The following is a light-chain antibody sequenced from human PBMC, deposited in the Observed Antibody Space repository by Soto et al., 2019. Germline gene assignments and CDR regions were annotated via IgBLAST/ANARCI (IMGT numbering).Light chain of an antibody. CDR1: SSNIGAGYD. CDR3: QSYDSSLTVV. V-gene: IGLV1-40*01. J-gene: IGLJ2*01. Sequence: QPVLTQPPSVSGAPGQRVTISCTGSSSNIGAGYDVHWYQQFPGTTPKFLIYGNTNRPSGVPDRFSASKSGTSASLDITGLQAEEEAEYFCQSYDSSLTVVFGGGTQLTVL. CDR2: GNT.